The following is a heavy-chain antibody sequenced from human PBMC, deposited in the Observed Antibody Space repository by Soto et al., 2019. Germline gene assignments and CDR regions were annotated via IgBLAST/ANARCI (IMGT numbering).Heavy chain of an antibody. CDR2: IRVYNGNT. D-gene: IGHD6-19*01. J-gene: IGHJ4*02. V-gene: IGHV1-18*01. CDR1: GYTFTSYG. Sequence: QVQLVQSGAEVKKPGASVKVSCKASGYTFTSYGISWVRQAPGQGLEWMGWIRVYNGNTNYAQKFQCRVTMTTDTSTSTAYMELRSLRSDDTAVYYCARGDYSSGWHALDYWGQGTLVTVSS. CDR3: ARGDYSSGWHALDY.